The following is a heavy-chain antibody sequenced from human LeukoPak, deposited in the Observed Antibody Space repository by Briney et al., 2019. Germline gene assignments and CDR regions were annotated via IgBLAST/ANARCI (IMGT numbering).Heavy chain of an antibody. CDR2: IYNTGRT. J-gene: IGHJ4*02. V-gene: IGHV4-4*07. CDR1: GGSISSYY. D-gene: IGHD6-13*01. CDR3: ARGLGEQQLALN. Sequence: SETLSLTCTVSGGSISSYYWSWIRQPAGKRLEWIGRIYNTGRTNYNPSLKSRVTMSVDTSKNQFSLKLSSVTAADTAVYYCARGLGEQQLALNWGQGTLVTVSS.